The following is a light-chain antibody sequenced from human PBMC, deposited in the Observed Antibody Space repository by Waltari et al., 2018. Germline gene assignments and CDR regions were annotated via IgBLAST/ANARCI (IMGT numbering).Light chain of an antibody. CDR1: SSDVGAYNY. J-gene: IGLJ2*01. CDR2: EVN. CDR3: SSLAGAKELV. V-gene: IGLV2-8*01. Sequence: QSALTQPPSASGSPGQSVTIPCPGPSSDVGAYNYVSWYQQHPVKAPKLMIYEVNKRPSGVPDRFSGSKSGNTASLTVSGLQAEDEADYYCSSLAGAKELVFGGGTKLTVL.